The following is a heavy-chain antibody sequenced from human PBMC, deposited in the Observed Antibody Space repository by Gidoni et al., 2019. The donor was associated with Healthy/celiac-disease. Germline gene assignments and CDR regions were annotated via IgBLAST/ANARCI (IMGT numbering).Heavy chain of an antibody. Sequence: QVQLHESVPGLVKPSETLSLTCACSGYSISSGYYWGWIRPPPGKGLEWLGSIYHSGSTYYNPSLKSRVTISVDTSKNQFSLKLSSVTAADTAVYYCAREDNWFDPWGQGTLVTVSS. V-gene: IGHV4-38-2*02. CDR3: AREDNWFDP. CDR2: IYHSGST. CDR1: GYSISSGYY. J-gene: IGHJ5*02.